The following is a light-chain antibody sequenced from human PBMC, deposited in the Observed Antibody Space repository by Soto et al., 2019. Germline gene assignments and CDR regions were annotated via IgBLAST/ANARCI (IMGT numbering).Light chain of an antibody. V-gene: IGLV2-14*03. J-gene: IGLJ1*01. Sequence: QSALTQPASVSGSPGQSITISCTGTSSDVGGYNYVSWYQQHPDKAPRLMIYDVSNRPSGVSDRFSGSKSGDTASLTISRLQDEDEADYYCTSFTSRHTYVFGTGTKLTVL. CDR1: SSDVGGYNY. CDR3: TSFTSRHTYV. CDR2: DVS.